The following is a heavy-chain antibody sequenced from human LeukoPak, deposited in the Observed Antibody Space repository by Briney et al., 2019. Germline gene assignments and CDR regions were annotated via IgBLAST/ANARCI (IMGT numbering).Heavy chain of an antibody. J-gene: IGHJ4*02. CDR1: GFTFSSCA. D-gene: IGHD1-26*01. Sequence: GGSLRLSCAASGFTFSSCAMSWVRQAPGKGLERVSTIIDSGNSIYYADSAEGRFTISRDNSKNTLYLQMNSLRAGDTAVYYCAKDPIFSGSYGVFDYWGLGTLVTVSS. V-gene: IGHV3-23*01. CDR3: AKDPIFSGSYGVFDY. CDR2: IIDSGNSI.